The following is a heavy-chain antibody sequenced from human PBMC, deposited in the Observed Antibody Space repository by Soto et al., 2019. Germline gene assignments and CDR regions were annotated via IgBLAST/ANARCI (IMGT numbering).Heavy chain of an antibody. CDR1: GYSISSGYY. J-gene: IGHJ4*02. CDR3: ARDQSVYSNYVLGFNY. Sequence: SETLSLTCAVSGYSISSGYYWGWIRQPPGKGLEWIGSIYHSGSTYYNPSLKSRVTISVDTSKNKFSLMLSSVTAADTAVYYCARDQSVYSNYVLGFNYWGQGTLVTVSS. D-gene: IGHD4-4*01. V-gene: IGHV4-38-2*02. CDR2: IYHSGST.